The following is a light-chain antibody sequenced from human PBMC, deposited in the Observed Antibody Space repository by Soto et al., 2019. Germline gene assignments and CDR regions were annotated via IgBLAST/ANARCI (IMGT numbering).Light chain of an antibody. CDR1: QSVSSY. V-gene: IGKV3-20*01. CDR3: QQYGSSRRT. J-gene: IGKJ1*01. CDR2: SAS. Sequence: EIVLTQSPGTLSFSPGERATLSCRASQSVSSYLAWYQQKPGQAPRLLIYSASSRATGIPDRFSGSGSGTDFTLTISRLQPEDFAVYYCQQYGSSRRTFGQGTKVEIK.